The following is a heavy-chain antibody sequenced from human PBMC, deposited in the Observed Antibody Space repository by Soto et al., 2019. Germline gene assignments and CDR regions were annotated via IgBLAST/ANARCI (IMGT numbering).Heavy chain of an antibody. V-gene: IGHV4-31*03. CDR3: ARELNYGDAYYYYYYMDV. Sequence: SETLSLTCPVSGGSISSGCYYWSWIRQHPGKGLEWIGYIYYSGSTYYNPSLKSRVTISVDTSKNQFSLKLSSVTAADTAVYYCARELNYGDAYYYYYYMDVWGKGTTVTVSS. CDR2: IYYSGST. J-gene: IGHJ6*03. CDR1: GGSISSGCYY. D-gene: IGHD4-17*01.